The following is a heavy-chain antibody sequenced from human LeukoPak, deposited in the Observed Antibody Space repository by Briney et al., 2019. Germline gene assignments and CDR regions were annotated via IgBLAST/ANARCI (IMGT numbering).Heavy chain of an antibody. V-gene: IGHV3-7*01. Sequence: GGSLRLSCAASGSSFSDYWMDWVRQSPGKGMEWVANINQDGSEGYYADSVKGRFTISRDNAKNSLYLQMNKLRAEDTAVYYCSRSLDYWGQGALVTVSS. CDR1: GSSFSDYW. CDR3: SRSLDY. J-gene: IGHJ4*02. CDR2: INQDGSEG.